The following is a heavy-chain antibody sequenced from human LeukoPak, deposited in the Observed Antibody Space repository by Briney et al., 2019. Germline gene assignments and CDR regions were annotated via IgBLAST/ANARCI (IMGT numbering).Heavy chain of an antibody. J-gene: IGHJ2*01. CDR2: IYYSGST. CDR3: ARTNYYDSNDFPRYFDL. V-gene: IGHV4-31*03. D-gene: IGHD3-22*01. Sequence: SQTLSLTRTVSGGSISSGGYYWSWIRQHPGKGLEWIGYIYYSGSTYYNPSLKSRVTISLDTSENLFSLRLTSVTAADTAVYFCARTNYYDSNDFPRYFDLWGRGTLVTVSS. CDR1: GGSISSGGYY.